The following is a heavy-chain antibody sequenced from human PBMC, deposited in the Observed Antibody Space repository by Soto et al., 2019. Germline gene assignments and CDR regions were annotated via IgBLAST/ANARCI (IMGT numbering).Heavy chain of an antibody. CDR1: GYTFTGYY. V-gene: IGHV1-2*02. D-gene: IGHD1-7*01. J-gene: IGHJ6*02. CDR2: INPNSGGT. CDR3: ARDYITGTTHLYYYYYGMDV. Sequence: VKVSCKASGYTFTGYYMHWVRQAPGQGLEWMGWINPNSGGTNYAQKFQGRVTMTRDTSISTAYMELSRLRSDDTAVYYCARDYITGTTHLYYYYYGMDVWGQGTTVTVSS.